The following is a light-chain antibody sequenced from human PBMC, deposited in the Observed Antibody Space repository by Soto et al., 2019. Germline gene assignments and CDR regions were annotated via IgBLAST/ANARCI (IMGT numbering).Light chain of an antibody. J-gene: IGKJ1*01. CDR1: HAISNY. V-gene: IGKV1-39*02. CDR3: QQYNNWPQT. Sequence: EIHITQSPSLLSASLGDRVTLTCRASHAISNYLNWYQQKPGKAPNLLIFGAKTLQSGVPSRFSGSGYGTEFTLTISRLQSEDFAVHYCQQYNNWPQTFGQGTKVDI. CDR2: GAK.